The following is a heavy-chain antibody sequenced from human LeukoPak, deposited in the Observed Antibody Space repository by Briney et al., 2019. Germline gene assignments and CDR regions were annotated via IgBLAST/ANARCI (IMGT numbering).Heavy chain of an antibody. CDR2: MNHSGGT. J-gene: IGHJ4*02. Sequence: SETLSLTCAVYGESFSGYFWSWIRQPPGKGLEWIGEMNHSGGTNYNPSLKSRVTISVDTSKNLFSLKLSSVTDADTAVYYCARDGGVWSRDHWGQGTLVTVSS. D-gene: IGHD2-8*02. V-gene: IGHV4-34*01. CDR1: GESFSGYF. CDR3: ARDGGVWSRDH.